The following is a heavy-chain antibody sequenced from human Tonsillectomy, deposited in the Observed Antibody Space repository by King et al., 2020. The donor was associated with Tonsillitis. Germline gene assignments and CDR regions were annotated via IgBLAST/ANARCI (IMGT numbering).Heavy chain of an antibody. CDR1: GGSISSYY. J-gene: IGHJ4*02. V-gene: IGHV4-59*01. Sequence: QLQESGPGLVKPSETLSLTCTVSGGSISSYYWSWIRQPPGKGLEWIGYIYYSGSTNYNPSLKSRVTISVDTSKNQFSLKLISVTTADTSVYYCARGLVVASFDYWGQGTLVTVSS. CDR3: ARGLVVASFDY. CDR2: IYYSGST. D-gene: IGHD3-22*01.